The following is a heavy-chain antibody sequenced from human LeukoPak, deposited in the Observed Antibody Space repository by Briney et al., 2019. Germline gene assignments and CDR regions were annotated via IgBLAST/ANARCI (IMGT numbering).Heavy chain of an antibody. CDR2: ISGSGGST. CDR3: AKKGVYRVTTSASVDY. Sequence: GGSLRLSCAASGFTLSSYAMSWVRQAPGKGLEWVSAISGSGGSTYYADSVKGRFTISRDNSKNTLYLQMNSLRAEDAAVYYCAKKGVYRVTTSASVDYWGQGTQVTVSS. D-gene: IGHD4-11*01. J-gene: IGHJ4*02. CDR1: GFTLSSYA. V-gene: IGHV3-23*01.